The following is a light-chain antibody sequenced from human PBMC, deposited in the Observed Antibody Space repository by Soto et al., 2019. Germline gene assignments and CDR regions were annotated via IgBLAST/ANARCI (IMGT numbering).Light chain of an antibody. CDR2: GAS. CDR3: QQYNNWPIT. V-gene: IGKV3D-15*01. J-gene: IGKJ5*01. Sequence: EISMMQFPAILSAFPGEGATLSCRTSQTGLTNLAWYQQKPGQAPRLLVYGASTRATGIPASSSGSGSGTEFTLTISSLQSEDFAVYYCQQYNNWPITFGQGTRLEIK. CDR1: QTGLTN.